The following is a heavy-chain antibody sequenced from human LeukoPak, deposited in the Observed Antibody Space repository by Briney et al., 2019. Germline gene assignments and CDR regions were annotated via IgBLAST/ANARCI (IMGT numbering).Heavy chain of an antibody. CDR1: GFTFSSYW. CDR2: TNNDGSAT. J-gene: IGHJ4*02. D-gene: IGHD2-2*01. V-gene: IGHV3-74*01. Sequence: GGSLRLSCAASGFTFSSYWMHWVRQAPGKGLVWVSFTNNDGSATNYADSVKGRFTISRDNAKNTLYLQMNSLSAEGTAVYYCARGNAGFDYWGQGTVVTVSS. CDR3: ARGNAGFDY.